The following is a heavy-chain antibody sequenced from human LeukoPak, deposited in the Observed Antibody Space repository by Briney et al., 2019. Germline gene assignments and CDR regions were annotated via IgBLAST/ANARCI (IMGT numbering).Heavy chain of an antibody. Sequence: GGSLRLSCAASGFTFSSYSMNWVRQAPGKGLEWVSSISSSSSYIYYADSVKGRFTISGDNAKNSLYLQMNSLRAEDTAVYYCARVWHGRPGYFDYWGQGTLVTVSS. V-gene: IGHV3-21*01. CDR3: ARVWHGRPGYFDY. CDR2: ISSSSSYI. D-gene: IGHD1-14*01. J-gene: IGHJ4*02. CDR1: GFTFSSYS.